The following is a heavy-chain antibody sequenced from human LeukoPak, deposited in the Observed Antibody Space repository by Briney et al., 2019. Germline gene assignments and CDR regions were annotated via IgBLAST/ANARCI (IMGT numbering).Heavy chain of an antibody. CDR1: GYSFTSYW. Sequence: GESLKISCKGSGYSFTSYWIGWVRQMPGKGLEWMGIIYPGDSDTRYSPSFQGQVTISADKSISTAYLQWSSLKASDTAMYYCARHGLPKYYYVSSGYYFFDPWGQGTLVTVSS. J-gene: IGHJ5*02. D-gene: IGHD3-22*01. CDR3: ARHGLPKYYYVSSGYYFFDP. V-gene: IGHV5-51*01. CDR2: IYPGDSDT.